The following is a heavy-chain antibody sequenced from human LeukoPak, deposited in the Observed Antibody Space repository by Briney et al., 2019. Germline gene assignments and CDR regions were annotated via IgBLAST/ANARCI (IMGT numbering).Heavy chain of an antibody. CDR2: IYTSGST. D-gene: IGHD2-21*01. Sequence: SETLSLTCVIYSESFSGYFWSWIRQPAGKGLEWIGRIYTSGSTNYNPSLKSRVTISVDTSKNQFSLKLSSVTAADTAVYYCARGLLHDAFDIWGQGTMVTVSS. J-gene: IGHJ3*02. CDR1: SESFSGYF. V-gene: IGHV4-59*10. CDR3: ARGLLHDAFDI.